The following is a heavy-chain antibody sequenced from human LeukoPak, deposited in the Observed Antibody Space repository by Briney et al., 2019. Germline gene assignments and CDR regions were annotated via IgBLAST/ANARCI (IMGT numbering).Heavy chain of an antibody. CDR3: ARRDGSGYYALDY. CDR2: LGGRGVLT. Sequence: PGGSLRLSCAASGFTVSSNYAMSWVRQAPGKGLEWVSTLGGRGVLTYYADSVRGRSTVSRDNSKNTLYLQMNSLRAEDTAVYYCARRDGSGYYALDYWGQGFLVTVSS. J-gene: IGHJ4*02. V-gene: IGHV3-23*01. D-gene: IGHD3-3*01. CDR1: GFTVSSNYA.